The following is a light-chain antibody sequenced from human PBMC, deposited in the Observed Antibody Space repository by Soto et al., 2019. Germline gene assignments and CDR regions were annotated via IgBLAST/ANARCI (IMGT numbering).Light chain of an antibody. CDR1: RDISNS. CDR3: QQTSAFPRP. J-gene: IGKJ1*01. CDR2: GAS. V-gene: IGKV1-12*01. Sequence: DIQMTQSPSSVSESVGDRLTITCRASRDISNSLAWYQQTPGKAPKLLLRGASSLHRGVPSRFSGGGAGTEFTLTISSLQPEDFATYYCQQTSAFPRPFGQGTKVDVK.